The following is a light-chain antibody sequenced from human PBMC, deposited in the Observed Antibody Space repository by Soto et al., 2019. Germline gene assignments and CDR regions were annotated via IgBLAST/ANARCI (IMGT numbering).Light chain of an antibody. CDR3: ATWDDSLNGPV. Sequence: QSVLTQPPSASGTPGQRVTISCSGSDSNIGSNAVNWYQQLPGTAPKLLIYSNSQRPSGVPDRFSGSKSGTSASLAISGLQSEDEADYYCATWDDSLNGPVFGGGTQLTVL. V-gene: IGLV1-44*01. CDR1: DSNIGSNA. J-gene: IGLJ2*01. CDR2: SNS.